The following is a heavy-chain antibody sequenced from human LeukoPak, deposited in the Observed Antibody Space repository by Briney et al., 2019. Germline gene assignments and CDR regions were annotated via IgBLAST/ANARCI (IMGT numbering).Heavy chain of an antibody. CDR3: ARWGHNSGYDWGGFDY. CDR2: INWNGGST. Sequence: PGESLRLSCAASGFTFSTYNMNWVRQAPGKGLEWVSGINWNGGSTGYADSVKGRFTISRDNAKNSLYLQMNSLRAEDTALYHCARWGHNSGYDWGGFDYWGQGTLVTVSS. J-gene: IGHJ4*02. D-gene: IGHD5-12*01. V-gene: IGHV3-20*01. CDR1: GFTFSTYN.